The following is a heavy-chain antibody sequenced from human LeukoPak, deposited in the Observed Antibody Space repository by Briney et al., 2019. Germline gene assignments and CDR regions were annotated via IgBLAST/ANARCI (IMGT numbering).Heavy chain of an antibody. CDR2: IYYSAST. CDR3: ARAGVSSGYWSL. V-gene: IGHV4-61*01. D-gene: IGHD3-22*01. CDR1: GGSVSSGSYY. Sequence: SGTLSLTCTVSGGSVSSGSYYWSWIRQSPGKGLEWIGYIYYSASTNYNPSLRGRVAMSIDTSKNQFSLKLNSVTAADTAIYYCARAGVSSGYWSLWGQGTLVTVSS. J-gene: IGHJ4*02.